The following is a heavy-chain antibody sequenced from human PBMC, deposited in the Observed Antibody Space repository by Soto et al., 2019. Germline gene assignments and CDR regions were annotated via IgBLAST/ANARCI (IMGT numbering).Heavy chain of an antibody. CDR2: IIPIFGTP. V-gene: IGHV1-69*13. CDR3: ATNEGRDGYSFDY. Sequence: SGKVCCKASGVTFTRPDTRWVRHAPGKGLEWMGGIIPIFGTPQYAEKFQDRVTITADESTSTSYMELSSLTYEDTAVYCCATNEGRDGYSFDYWGQGTQVTVSP. CDR1: GVTFTRPD. J-gene: IGHJ4*02. D-gene: IGHD5-12*01.